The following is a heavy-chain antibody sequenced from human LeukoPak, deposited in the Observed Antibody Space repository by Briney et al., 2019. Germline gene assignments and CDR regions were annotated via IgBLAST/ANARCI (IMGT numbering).Heavy chain of an antibody. D-gene: IGHD3-10*01. CDR1: GFRFSDCW. CDR2: IKQDGSEK. Sequence: GGALTLSCEASGFRFSDCWMSWIRQAPGKALEWVANIKQDGSEKYYVDSVKGRFTISRDNATNSLYLQMNSLRAEDTAVYYCARGLWFGEYQCFDYWGQGTLVTVSS. J-gene: IGHJ4*02. V-gene: IGHV3-7*04. CDR3: ARGLWFGEYQCFDY.